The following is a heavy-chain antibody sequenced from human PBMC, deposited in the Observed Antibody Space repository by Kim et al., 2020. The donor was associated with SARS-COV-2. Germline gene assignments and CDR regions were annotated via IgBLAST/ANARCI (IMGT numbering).Heavy chain of an antibody. V-gene: IGHV4-31*03. CDR3: ARGGAMVSPFDY. J-gene: IGHJ4*02. CDR1: GGSISSGGYY. Sequence: SETLSLTCTVSGGSISSGGYYWSWIRQHPGKGLEWIGYIYYSGSTYYNPSLKSRVTISVDTSKNQFSLKLSSVTAADTAVYYCARGGAMVSPFDYWGQGTLVTVSS. D-gene: IGHD5-18*01. CDR2: IYYSGST.